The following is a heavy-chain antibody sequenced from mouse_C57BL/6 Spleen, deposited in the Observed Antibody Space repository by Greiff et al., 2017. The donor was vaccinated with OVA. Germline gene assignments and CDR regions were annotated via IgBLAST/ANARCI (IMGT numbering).Heavy chain of an antibody. V-gene: IGHV1-39*01. CDR1: GYSFTDYN. CDR3: ADYDEGGYYAMDY. J-gene: IGHJ4*01. CDR2: INPNYGTT. Sequence: EVQLVESGPELVKPGASVKISCKASGYSFTDYNMNWVKQSNGKSLEWIGVINPNYGTTSYNQKFKGKATLTVDQSSSTAYMQLNSLTSEDSAVYYCADYDEGGYYAMDYWGQGTSVTVSS. D-gene: IGHD2-4*01.